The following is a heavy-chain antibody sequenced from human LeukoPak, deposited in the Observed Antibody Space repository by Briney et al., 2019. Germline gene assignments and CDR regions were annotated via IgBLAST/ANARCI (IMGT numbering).Heavy chain of an antibody. J-gene: IGHJ4*02. CDR3: VRGYGGYWFLPHY. D-gene: IGHD4-17*01. Sequence: GGSLRLSCAASGFTFSSYAMNWVRQAPGKGLEWVSSISDSGGTTYYADSVKGRFTISRDNSKNTLYLQVNSLRAEDTAVYYCVRGYGGYWFLPHYWGQGTLVTVSS. CDR1: GFTFSSYA. CDR2: ISDSGGTT. V-gene: IGHV3-23*01.